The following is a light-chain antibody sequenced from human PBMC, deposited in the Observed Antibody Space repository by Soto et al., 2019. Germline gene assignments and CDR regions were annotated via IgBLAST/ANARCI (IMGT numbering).Light chain of an antibody. J-gene: IGLJ2*01. CDR2: DNN. CDR1: SCNIGDNY. CDR3: ETCDSRVSAEV. V-gene: IGLV1-51*01. Sequence: QSVLTQPPSASAAPGQKVTISCSGISCNIGDNYVSSYQQLPRTAPKLLIYDNNNQPSAFPDRFSGSKSSTSATLGITGPETRAEDDDYCETCDSRVSAEVFGRGTKLTVL.